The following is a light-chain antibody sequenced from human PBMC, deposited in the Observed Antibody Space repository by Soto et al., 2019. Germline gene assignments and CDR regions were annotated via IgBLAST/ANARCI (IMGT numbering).Light chain of an antibody. CDR2: DVG. CDR1: SSDVGGYNY. V-gene: IGLV2-14*01. CDR3: TSYTSSSTVV. Sequence: QSVLTQPASVSGSPGQSITISCTGTSSDVGGYNYVSWYQQHPGKAPKLTIYDVGNRPSGVSNRFSGSKSGNTASLTISGLQAEDEADYYCTSYTSSSTVVFGGGTKLTVL. J-gene: IGLJ2*01.